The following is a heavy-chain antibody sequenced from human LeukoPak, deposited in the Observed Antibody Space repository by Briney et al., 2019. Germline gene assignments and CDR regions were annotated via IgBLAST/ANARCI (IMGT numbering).Heavy chain of an antibody. D-gene: IGHD2-15*01. Sequence: ASVKVSCKASGYTFIGYYMHWVRQVPGQGLEWMGWINPNSGGTNYAEKFQGRVTMTRDTSISTAYMELSSLRSDDTAVYYCARESSQVVVAAIPGYWGQGTLVTVSS. CDR2: INPNSGGT. J-gene: IGHJ4*02. V-gene: IGHV1-2*02. CDR3: ARESSQVVVAAIPGY. CDR1: GYTFIGYY.